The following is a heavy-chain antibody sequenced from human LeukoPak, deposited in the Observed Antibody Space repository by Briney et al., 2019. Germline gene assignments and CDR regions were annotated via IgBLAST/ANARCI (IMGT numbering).Heavy chain of an antibody. D-gene: IGHD3-22*01. CDR2: IKSKTDGGTT. CDR3: STTYYFDSSGRLWDY. CDR1: GLTFSGYW. Sequence: GGSLRLSCAASGLTFSGYWMNWVRQAPGTGLEWVGRIKSKTDGGTTDYAAPVKGRFTISRDDSKNTLYLQMSSLKTEDTAVYYCSTTYYFDSSGRLWDYWGQGTLVTVSS. J-gene: IGHJ4*02. V-gene: IGHV3-15*05.